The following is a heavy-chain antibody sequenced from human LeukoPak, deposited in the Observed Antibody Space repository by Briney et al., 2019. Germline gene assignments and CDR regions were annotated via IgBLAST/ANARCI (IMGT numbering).Heavy chain of an antibody. V-gene: IGHV3-23*01. J-gene: IGHJ4*02. CDR2: ISDSGGST. CDR3: AKDPYCGGDCYKYYFDY. Sequence: GGSLRLSCAASGFTFSSYAMSWVRQAPGKGLEWVSGISDSGGSTYYADSVKGRFTISRDNSKNTLYLQMNSLRAEDTAVYYCAKDPYCGGDCYKYYFDYWGQGTLVTVSS. CDR1: GFTFSSYA. D-gene: IGHD2-21*02.